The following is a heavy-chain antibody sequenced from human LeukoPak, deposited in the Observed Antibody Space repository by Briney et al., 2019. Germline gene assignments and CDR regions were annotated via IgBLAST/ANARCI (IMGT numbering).Heavy chain of an antibody. J-gene: IGHJ6*03. D-gene: IGHD3-10*01. CDR3: ARITMARGVKDYYYMDV. CDR1: GFTFSSYS. Sequence: GGSLRVSCAASGFTFSSYSMNWVRQAPGKGLEWVSSISSSSSYIYYADSVKGRFTISRDNAKNSLYLQMNSLRAEDTAVYYCARITMARGVKDYYYMDVWGKGTTVTVS. V-gene: IGHV3-21*01. CDR2: ISSSSSYI.